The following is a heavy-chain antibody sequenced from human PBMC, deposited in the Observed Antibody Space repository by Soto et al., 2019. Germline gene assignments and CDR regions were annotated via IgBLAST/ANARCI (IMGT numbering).Heavy chain of an antibody. V-gene: IGHV4-39*01. D-gene: IGHD6-19*01. CDR2: IYYSGST. Sequence: QLQLQASGPGLVKPSETLSLTCTVSGGSISSSSYYWGWISQPPGKGLEWIGSIYYSGSTYSNPSLKSRVTICVDTSKNQFPLKLSSVPAADTAVYYCARHGPPVAGKDFDYWGQGTLVTVS. J-gene: IGHJ4*02. CDR3: ARHGPPVAGKDFDY. CDR1: GGSISSSSYY.